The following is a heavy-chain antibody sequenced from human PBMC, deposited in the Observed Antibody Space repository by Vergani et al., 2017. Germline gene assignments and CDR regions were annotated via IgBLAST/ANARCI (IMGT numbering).Heavy chain of an antibody. CDR2: IKQDGSEK. J-gene: IGHJ6*02. Sequence: EVQLVESGGGLVQPGGSLRLSCAASGFTFSSYWMSWVRQAPGKGLEWVANIKQDGSEKYYVDSVKGRFTISRDNAKNSLYLQMNSLRAEDTAVYYCARVVWGYGGYDLVARYYYYGMDVWGQGTTVTVSS. CDR3: ARVVWGYGGYDLVARYYYYGMDV. V-gene: IGHV3-7*01. D-gene: IGHD5-12*01. CDR1: GFTFSSYW.